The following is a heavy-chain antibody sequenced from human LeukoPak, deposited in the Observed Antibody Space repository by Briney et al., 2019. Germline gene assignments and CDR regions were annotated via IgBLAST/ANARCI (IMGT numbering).Heavy chain of an antibody. CDR3: ARALASGD. CDR2: INTDGNST. J-gene: IGHJ4*02. D-gene: IGHD6-13*01. V-gene: IGHV3-74*01. CDR1: GFTFSTYW. Sequence: GGSLRLSCAASGFTFSTYWMHWVRQAPGKGLVWVSQINTDGNSTTSADSVKGRFTVSRDNAKNTLYLQMNSLRAEDTAVYYCARALASGDWGQGTLVTVSS.